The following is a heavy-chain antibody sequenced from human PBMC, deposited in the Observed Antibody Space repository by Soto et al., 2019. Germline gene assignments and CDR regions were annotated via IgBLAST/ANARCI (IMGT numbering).Heavy chain of an antibody. J-gene: IGHJ4*02. V-gene: IGHV5-51*01. CDR1: GYSFTSYW. D-gene: IGHD3-10*01. Sequence: GESLKISCKGSGYSFTSYWIGWVRQMPGKGLEWMGIIYPGDSDTRYSPSFQGQVTISADKSISTAYLQWSSLKASDTAMYYCARSTAWFGELLHYFDYWGQGTLATVSS. CDR2: IYPGDSDT. CDR3: ARSTAWFGELLHYFDY.